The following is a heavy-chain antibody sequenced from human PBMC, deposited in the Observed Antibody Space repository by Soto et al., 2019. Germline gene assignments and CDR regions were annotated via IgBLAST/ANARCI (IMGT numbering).Heavy chain of an antibody. V-gene: IGHV4-59*08. Sequence: SETLSLTCTVSGGSISSYYWSWIRQPPGKGLEWIGYIYYSGSTNYNPSIKSRDTKSVDTSKNQYSMKLSSVTAADTAVYYCAGSAVYSSGWYPFDYWGQGTLVTVSS. CDR3: AGSAVYSSGWYPFDY. CDR1: GGSISSYY. D-gene: IGHD6-19*01. CDR2: IYYSGST. J-gene: IGHJ4*02.